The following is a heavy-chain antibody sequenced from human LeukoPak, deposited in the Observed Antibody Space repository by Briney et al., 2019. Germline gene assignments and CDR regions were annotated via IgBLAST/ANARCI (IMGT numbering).Heavy chain of an antibody. Sequence: ASVKVSCKASGYAFTSYGISWVRQAPGQGLEWLGWISAYNGNTNYAQKLQGRVTMTTDTSTSTAYMELRSLRSDDTAVYYCARSVVAGSFDAFDIWGQGKMVTVSS. CDR2: ISAYNGNT. J-gene: IGHJ3*02. D-gene: IGHD2-15*01. CDR1: GYAFTSYG. CDR3: ARSVVAGSFDAFDI. V-gene: IGHV1-18*01.